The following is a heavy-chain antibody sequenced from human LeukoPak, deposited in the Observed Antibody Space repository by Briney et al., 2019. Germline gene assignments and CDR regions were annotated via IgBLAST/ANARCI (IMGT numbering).Heavy chain of an antibody. CDR1: GYSFTSYG. V-gene: IGHV1-18*01. Sequence: ASVNVSCKASGYSFTSYGISWVRQAAGQGLEGMGWISAYNGNTNYAQKLQGRVTMTTDTSTSTAYMELRSLRSDDTAVYYCATALGQTTSNDAFDIWGQGTMVTVSS. CDR2: ISAYNGNT. J-gene: IGHJ3*02. CDR3: ATALGQTTSNDAFDI. D-gene: IGHD1-14*01.